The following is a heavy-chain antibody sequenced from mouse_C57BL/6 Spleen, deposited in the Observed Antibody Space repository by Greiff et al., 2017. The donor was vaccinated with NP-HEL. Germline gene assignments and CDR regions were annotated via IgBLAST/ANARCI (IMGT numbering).Heavy chain of an antibody. CDR2: ISSGGDYI. D-gene: IGHD1-1*01. CDR3: TRCTVVAINWYFDV. J-gene: IGHJ1*03. CDR1: GFTFSSYA. V-gene: IGHV5-9-1*02. Sequence: EVQLVESGEGLVKPGGSLKLSCAASGFTFSSYAMSWVRQTPEKRLEWVAYISSGGDYIYYADTVKGRFTISRDNARNTLYLQMSSLKSEDTAMYYCTRCTVVAINWYFDVWGTGTTVTVSS.